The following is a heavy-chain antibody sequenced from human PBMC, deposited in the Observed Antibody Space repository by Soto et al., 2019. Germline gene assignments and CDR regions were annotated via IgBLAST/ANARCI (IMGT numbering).Heavy chain of an antibody. CDR1: GYTFTSYG. CDR3: AREYSSSWYVYYGMDV. V-gene: IGHV1-8*02. CDR2: MNPNSGNT. Sequence: ASVKVSCKASGYTFTSYGISWVRQATGQGLEWMGWMNPNSGNTGYAQKFQGRVTMTRNTSISTAYMELSSLRSEDTAVYYCAREYSSSWYVYYGMDVWGQGTTVTVSS. J-gene: IGHJ6*02. D-gene: IGHD6-13*01.